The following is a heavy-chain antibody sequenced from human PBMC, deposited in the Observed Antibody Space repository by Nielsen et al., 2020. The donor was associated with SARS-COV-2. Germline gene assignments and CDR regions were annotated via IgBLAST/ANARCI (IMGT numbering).Heavy chain of an antibody. V-gene: IGHV3-11*03. Sequence: GGSLRLSCTASGFTFSDYYMSWIRQAPGKGLEWVSYISSSSSYTKDADSVKGRFTISRDNAKKSLYLQMNSLRADDTAIYYCARIAVAGYFLDYWGQGTLVTVSS. J-gene: IGHJ4*02. D-gene: IGHD6-13*01. CDR1: GFTFSDYY. CDR3: ARIAVAGYFLDY. CDR2: ISSSSSYT.